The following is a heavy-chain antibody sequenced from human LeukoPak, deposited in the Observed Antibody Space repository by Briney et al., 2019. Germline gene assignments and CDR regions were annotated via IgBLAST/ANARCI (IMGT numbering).Heavy chain of an antibody. CDR3: ATGVRGYNSALDY. D-gene: IGHD6-19*01. Sequence: GGALGLSCAASGFTFSNYYMNGVRRPPGRGREGVSSISSGSSYIYYADSLKGRFTISRDNAQNSLYLQMNSLRAEDTAVYYCATGVRGYNSALDYWGQGTLVTVSP. CDR1: GFTFSNYY. V-gene: IGHV3-21*01. J-gene: IGHJ4*02. CDR2: ISSGSSYI.